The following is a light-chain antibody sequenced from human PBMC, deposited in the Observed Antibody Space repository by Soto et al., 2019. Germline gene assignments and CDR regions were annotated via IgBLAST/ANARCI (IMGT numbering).Light chain of an antibody. CDR2: AAS. V-gene: IGKV1-39*01. CDR3: QHYYSYPLS. Sequence: DIQMTQSPSSLSASVGDRVTITCRASQSISTYLNWYQQKAGLAPKLLIYAASSLQSGVPSRFSGSGSGTDFTLTISNLQSEDFATYHCQHYYSYPLSFAGGTKVDIK. CDR1: QSISTY. J-gene: IGKJ4*01.